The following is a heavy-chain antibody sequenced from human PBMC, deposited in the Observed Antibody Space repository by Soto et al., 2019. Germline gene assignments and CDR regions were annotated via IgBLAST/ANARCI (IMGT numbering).Heavy chain of an antibody. J-gene: IGHJ4*02. CDR3: ARGEKSGRQPTADRGYYFDY. Sequence: QVQLVQSGAEVKKPGASVKVSCKASGYTFTSYYMHWVRQAPGQGLEWMGIINPSGGSTSYAQKFQGRVTMTRDTSTSTVYMELSSLRSEDTDVYYCARGEKSGRQPTADRGYYFDYWGQGTLVTVSS. V-gene: IGHV1-46*01. CDR2: INPSGGST. CDR1: GYTFTSYY. D-gene: IGHD1-1*01.